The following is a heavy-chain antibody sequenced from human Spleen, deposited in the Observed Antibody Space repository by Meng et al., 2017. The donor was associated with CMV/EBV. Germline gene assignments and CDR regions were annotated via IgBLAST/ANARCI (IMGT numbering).Heavy chain of an antibody. CDR1: YT. D-gene: IGHD3-9*01. V-gene: IGHV1-69*08. Sequence: YTINWPRQAPGQGLEWMGRIIPFLGKATYAQIFQGRVTIIADKSTTTVYMELSSLRSEDTAMYYCARGKKLTGFKVFGDGNWFDPWGQGTLVTVSS. CDR2: IIPFLGKA. CDR3: ARGKKLTGFKVFGDGNWFDP. J-gene: IGHJ5*02.